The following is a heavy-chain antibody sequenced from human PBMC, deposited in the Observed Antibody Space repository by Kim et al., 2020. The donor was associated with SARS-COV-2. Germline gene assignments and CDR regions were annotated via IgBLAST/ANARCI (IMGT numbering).Heavy chain of an antibody. CDR1: GGSISGYH. V-gene: IGHV4-59*01. CDR3: ARGTYDYVWGSYRFVY. CDR2: IYYSGNT. D-gene: IGHD3-16*02. J-gene: IGHJ4*02. Sequence: SETLSLTCTVSGGSISGYHWSWIRQSPGRGLEWIGYIYYSGNTNYSPSLKSRVTISIDTSKNQFSLMLRSVTAADTAVYYCARGTYDYVWGSYRFVYWGQGTLVTVSS.